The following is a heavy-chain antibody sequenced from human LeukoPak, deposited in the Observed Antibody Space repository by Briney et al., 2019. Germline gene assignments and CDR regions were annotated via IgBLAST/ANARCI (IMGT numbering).Heavy chain of an antibody. Sequence: GGSLRLSCAASGFTLSSYGMHWVRQAPGKGLEWVAVISYDGSNKLYADSVKDRFTISRDNSKNTLYLQMNSLRAEDTAVYYCARDYASGSYDYYYGMDVWGQGTTVTVSS. V-gene: IGHV3-30*03. CDR3: ARDYASGSYDYYYGMDV. J-gene: IGHJ6*02. CDR1: GFTLSSYG. D-gene: IGHD1-26*01. CDR2: ISYDGSNK.